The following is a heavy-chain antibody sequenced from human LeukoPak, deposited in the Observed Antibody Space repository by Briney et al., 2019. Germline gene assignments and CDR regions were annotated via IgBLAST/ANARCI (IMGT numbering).Heavy chain of an antibody. D-gene: IGHD5-18*01. CDR2: IYYSGST. CDR3: ARAGGYGLIDY. CDR1: GGSITSSSYY. J-gene: IGHJ4*02. Sequence: SETLSLTCTVSGGSITSSSYYWGWIRQPPGKGLEWIGTIYYSGSTYYNPSLKSRVTISVDTSKNQFSLKVGSMTAADTAVYYCARAGGYGLIDYWGQGTMVTVSS. V-gene: IGHV4-39*07.